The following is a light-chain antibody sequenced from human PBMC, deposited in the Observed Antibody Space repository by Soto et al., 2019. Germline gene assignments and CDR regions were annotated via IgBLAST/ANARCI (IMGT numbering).Light chain of an antibody. V-gene: IGKV1-39*01. CDR3: QKSYSTPIN. CDR1: QSISSY. Sequence: DIQMTHSPSSLAASVGERVTITCRASQSISSYLNWYQQKPGKAPKLLIYAASSLQSGVPSRFSGSGSGTDFTLTISSLQPEDFATYYCQKSYSTPINCGQGKRREIK. CDR2: AAS. J-gene: IGKJ5*01.